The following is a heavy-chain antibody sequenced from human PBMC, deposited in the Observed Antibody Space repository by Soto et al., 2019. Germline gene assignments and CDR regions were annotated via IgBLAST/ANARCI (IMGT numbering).Heavy chain of an antibody. J-gene: IGHJ6*02. CDR2: IWYDGSNK. Sequence: QVQLVESGGGVVQPGRSLRLSCAASGFTFSSYGMHWVRQAPGKGLEWVAVIWYDGSNKYYADSVKGRFTISRDKSKNTLYLQMNSLRAEDTAVYYCARDNRYYCYGMDVWGQGTTVTVSS. CDR3: ARDNRYYCYGMDV. D-gene: IGHD3-16*02. V-gene: IGHV3-33*01. CDR1: GFTFSSYG.